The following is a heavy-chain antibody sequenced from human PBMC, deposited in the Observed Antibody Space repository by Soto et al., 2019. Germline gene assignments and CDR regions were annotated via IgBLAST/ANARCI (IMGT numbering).Heavy chain of an antibody. CDR3: AKSLSAIPGDS. CDR2: INQDGSET. D-gene: IGHD2-2*01. CDR1: GFTFSSYA. Sequence: GGSLRLSCAASGFTFSSYAMSWVRQGPGKGLEWVANINQDGSETYYVDSVKGRFTISRDNAKSSLYLQMTSLRAEDTAVYHCAKSLSAIPGDSWGQGTLVTVSS. V-gene: IGHV3-7*05. J-gene: IGHJ4*02.